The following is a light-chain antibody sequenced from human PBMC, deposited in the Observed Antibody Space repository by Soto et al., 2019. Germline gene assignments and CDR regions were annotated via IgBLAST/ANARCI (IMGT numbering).Light chain of an antibody. CDR2: KAS. Sequence: DIQMTQSPSTLSGSVGDRVTITCRASHTSSSWLAWYQQKPGKAPKLLIYKASTLKSGVPSRFIGSGSGTEFTRTISSLQPDDFETYYCQHYNSYSEAFGQGTKVERK. CDR1: HTSSSW. J-gene: IGKJ1*01. CDR3: QHYNSYSEA. V-gene: IGKV1-5*03.